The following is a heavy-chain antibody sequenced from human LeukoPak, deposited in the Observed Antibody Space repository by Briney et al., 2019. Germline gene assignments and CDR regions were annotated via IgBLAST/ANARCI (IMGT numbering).Heavy chain of an antibody. CDR2: ISGSGGST. V-gene: IGHV3-23*01. J-gene: IGHJ6*02. D-gene: IGHD2-8*01. Sequence: ETLSLTCAVYGGSFSGYYWSWVRQAPGKGLEWVSAISGSGGSTYYADSVKGRFTISRDNSKNTLYLQMNSLRAEDTAVYYCAGVLTGHYYYYGMDVWGQGTTVTVSS. CDR1: GGSFSGYY. CDR3: AGVLTGHYYYYGMDV.